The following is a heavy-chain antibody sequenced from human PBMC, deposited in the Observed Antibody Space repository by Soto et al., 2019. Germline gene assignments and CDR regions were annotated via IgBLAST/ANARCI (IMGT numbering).Heavy chain of an antibody. CDR1: GYTFTSYG. CDR2: ISAYNGNT. J-gene: IGHJ5*02. V-gene: IGHV1-18*01. Sequence: GAAVKVSCKASGYTFTSYGIRWVRQAPGQGLEWMGWISAYNGNTNYAQKLQGRVTMTTDTSTSTAYMELRSLISDDTAVYYCARDKVSYDFWSGLSWSDPWGQGTLVTLSS. CDR3: ARDKVSYDFWSGLSWSDP. D-gene: IGHD3-3*01.